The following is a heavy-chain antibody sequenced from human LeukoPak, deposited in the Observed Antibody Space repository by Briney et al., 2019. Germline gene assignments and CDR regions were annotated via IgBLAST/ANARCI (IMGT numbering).Heavy chain of an antibody. J-gene: IGHJ4*02. CDR1: GGTFSSYA. D-gene: IGHD3-10*01. CDR3: AKEGEDYYYGSGSYYNSFDY. CDR2: VIPILGIA. V-gene: IGHV1-69*04. Sequence: SVKVSCKASGGTFSSYAISWVRQAPGQGLEWMGRVIPILGIANYAQKFQGRVTITADKSTSTAYMELSSLRSEDTAVYYCAKEGEDYYYGSGSYYNSFDYWGQGTLVTVSS.